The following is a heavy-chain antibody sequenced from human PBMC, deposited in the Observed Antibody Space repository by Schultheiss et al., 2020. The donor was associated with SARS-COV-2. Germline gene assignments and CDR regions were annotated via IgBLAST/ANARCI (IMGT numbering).Heavy chain of an antibody. J-gene: IGHJ6*02. D-gene: IGHD6-6*01. CDR3: AKVTGALVLNYYYGMDV. V-gene: IGHV3-23*01. CDR1: GFTFSSYA. Sequence: GGSLRLSCAASGFTFSSYAMSWVRQAPGKGLEWVSAISGSGGSTYYADSVKGRFTISRDNSKNTLYLQMNSLRAEDTAVYYCAKVTGALVLNYYYGMDVWGQGTTVTVSS. CDR2: ISGSGGST.